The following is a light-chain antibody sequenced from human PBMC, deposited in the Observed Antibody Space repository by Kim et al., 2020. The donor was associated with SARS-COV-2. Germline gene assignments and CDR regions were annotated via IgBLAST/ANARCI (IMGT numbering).Light chain of an antibody. V-gene: IGLV2-23*01. CDR2: EDT. J-gene: IGLJ1*01. CDR1: YKS. Sequence: YKSVSWFQHHPGKAPKLMIYEDTTRPSGVSNRFSASKSDNTASLTISGLHTEDEADYYCCSYAGGGTYVFGTGTKVTVL. CDR3: CSYAGGGTYV.